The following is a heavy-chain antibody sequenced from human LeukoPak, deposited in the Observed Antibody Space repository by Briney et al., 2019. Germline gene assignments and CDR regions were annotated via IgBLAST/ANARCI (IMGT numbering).Heavy chain of an antibody. J-gene: IGHJ4*02. Sequence: PGWSLRLSCAASGFTFSDYYMSWIRQAPGKGLEWVSYISSSGNIIYSADSVKGRFTISRDNAKNSLYLQINSLRAEDTAVYYCARATAADTAMIYFDYWGQGTLVTVSS. CDR3: ARATAADTAMIYFDY. CDR1: GFTFSDYY. CDR2: ISSSGNII. V-gene: IGHV3-11*01. D-gene: IGHD5-18*01.